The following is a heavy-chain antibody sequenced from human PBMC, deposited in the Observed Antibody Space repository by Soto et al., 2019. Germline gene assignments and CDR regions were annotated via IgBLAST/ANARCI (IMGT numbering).Heavy chain of an antibody. V-gene: IGHV1-18*01. D-gene: IGHD3-16*01. CDR2: ISAFNGDT. CDR1: GYTSSSYG. CDR3: ATKDDHKDDQPYYYGMDV. Sequence: VASVKVSCKALGYTSSSYGINWVRQAPGQGLEWMGWISAFNGDTKYAQKFQGRVAITKDPGTSTAHMELRSLRSDDAAVYFCATKDDHKDDQPYYYGMDVWGQGTTVTAP. J-gene: IGHJ6*02.